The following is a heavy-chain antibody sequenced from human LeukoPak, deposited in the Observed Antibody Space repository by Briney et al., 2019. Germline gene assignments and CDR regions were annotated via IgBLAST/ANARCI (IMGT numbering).Heavy chain of an antibody. J-gene: IGHJ3*02. CDR1: GGSISTYY. D-gene: IGHD4-23*01. CDR3: ARDRQSRVVTSGAFDI. CDR2: IYYSGNT. Sequence: PSETLSLTCKVSGGSISTYYWSWIRQPPGKVLEYIGYIYYSGNTNYNPSLKSRVTISVDTSKNQFSLKLSSVTAADTALYYCARDRQSRVVTSGAFDIWGQGTMVTVSS. V-gene: IGHV4-59*12.